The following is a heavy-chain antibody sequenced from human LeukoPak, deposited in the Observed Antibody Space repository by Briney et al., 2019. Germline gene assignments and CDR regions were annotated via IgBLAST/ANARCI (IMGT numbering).Heavy chain of an antibody. CDR3: AGEHVVVVAATQFDP. Sequence: SVKVSCKASGGTFSSYAISWVRQAPGQGLEWLGRIFPILGIANYAQKFQGRVTITADKSTSTAYMELSSLRSEDTAVYYCAGEHVVVVAATQFDPWGQGTLVTVSS. J-gene: IGHJ5*02. D-gene: IGHD2-15*01. V-gene: IGHV1-69*04. CDR2: IFPILGIA. CDR1: GGTFSSYA.